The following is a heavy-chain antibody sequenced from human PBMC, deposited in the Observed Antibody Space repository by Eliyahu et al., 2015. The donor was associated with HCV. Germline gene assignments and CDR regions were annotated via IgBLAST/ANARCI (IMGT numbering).Heavy chain of an antibody. J-gene: IGHJ5*02. CDR3: ASGGGGIAVSGTGGWFDP. Sequence: QVQLQESGPRLVKPSETXSLTCTVSGGSXSXYSXGWIRQPPGKGLXWIAYIHYRGSTTXNPSLRGRVTISVDTSKXQFSLKLSSVTAADTAVYYCASGGGGIAVSGTGGWFDPWGQGTLVTVSS. D-gene: IGHD6-19*01. CDR2: IHYRGST. V-gene: IGHV4-59*01. CDR1: GGSXSXYS.